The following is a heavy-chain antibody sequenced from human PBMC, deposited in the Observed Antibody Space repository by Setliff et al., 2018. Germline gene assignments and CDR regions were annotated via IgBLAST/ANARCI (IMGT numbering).Heavy chain of an antibody. CDR2: IYPGDSHT. CDR1: GYSFSNFR. D-gene: IGHD4-17*01. Sequence: PGESLKISCKGSGYSFSNFRIGWVRQMPGKGLEWMGIIYPGDSHTRYSPSLQGQVTMSADKSISTAYLQWSSLKASDTAMYYCARHRGVDYGDLYYYYYYMDVWGKGTTVTVSS. J-gene: IGHJ6*03. V-gene: IGHV5-51*01. CDR3: ARHRGVDYGDLYYYYYYMDV.